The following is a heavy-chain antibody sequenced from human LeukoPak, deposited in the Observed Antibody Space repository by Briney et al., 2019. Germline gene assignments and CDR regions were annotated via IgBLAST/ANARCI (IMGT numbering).Heavy chain of an antibody. CDR3: ARQYYYDSSGYFDY. CDR2: IYYSGSA. Sequence: SETLSLTCTVSGGSISSSSYYWSWIRQPPGKGLEWIGYIYYSGSANYNPSLKSRVTISVDTSKNQFSLKLSSVTAADTAVYYCARQYYYDSSGYFDYWGQGTLVTVSS. J-gene: IGHJ4*02. D-gene: IGHD3-22*01. CDR1: GGSISSSSYY. V-gene: IGHV4-61*05.